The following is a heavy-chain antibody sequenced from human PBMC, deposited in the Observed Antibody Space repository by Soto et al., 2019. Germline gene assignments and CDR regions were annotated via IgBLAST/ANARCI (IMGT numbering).Heavy chain of an antibody. CDR1: GGSISSYY. Sequence: QVQLQESGPGLVKPSETLSLTCTVSGGSISSYYWSWIRQPPGKGLAWIGYSYYSGSTNYNPSLKSRVTITVDTSKNRFSLKLSSVTAADTAVYYCARGDSSGWSNFDYWGQGTLVTVSS. V-gene: IGHV4-59*01. J-gene: IGHJ4*02. CDR2: SYYSGST. CDR3: ARGDSSGWSNFDY. D-gene: IGHD6-19*01.